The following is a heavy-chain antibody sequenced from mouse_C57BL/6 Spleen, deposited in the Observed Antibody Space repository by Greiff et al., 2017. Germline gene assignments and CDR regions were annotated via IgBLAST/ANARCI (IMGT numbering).Heavy chain of an antibody. CDR1: GFTFSSYA. CDR3: ARDRGGDPFDY. J-gene: IGHJ2*01. CDR2: ISDGGSYT. Sequence: EVKLVESGGGLVKPGGSLKLSCAASGFTFSSYAMSWVRQTPEQRLEWVATISDGGSYTYYPDNVKGRFTISRDNAKNNLYLQLSHLKSEDTAMYYCARDRGGDPFDYWGQGTTLTVSS. V-gene: IGHV5-4*01. D-gene: IGHD2-13*01.